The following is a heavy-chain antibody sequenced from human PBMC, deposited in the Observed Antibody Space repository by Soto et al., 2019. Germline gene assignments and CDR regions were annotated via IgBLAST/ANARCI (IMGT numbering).Heavy chain of an antibody. Sequence: ASVKCSFKASVYTFTSYYMHWVRQAPGQGLEWIGIINPSGGSTSYAQKFQGRVTMTRDTSTRTVYMELSSLRSEDTAVYYCARVRSGYYSYYFDYWGQGTMVTVSS. D-gene: IGHD3-3*01. CDR1: VYTFTSYY. J-gene: IGHJ4*02. CDR2: INPSGGST. V-gene: IGHV1-46*01. CDR3: ARVRSGYYSYYFDY.